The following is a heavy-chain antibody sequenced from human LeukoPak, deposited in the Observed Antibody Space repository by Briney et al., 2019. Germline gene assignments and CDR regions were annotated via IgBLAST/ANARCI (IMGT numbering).Heavy chain of an antibody. CDR3: AEDGVVVVPAASPYYYYMDV. J-gene: IGHJ6*03. CDR2: IRYDGSNK. CDR1: GFTFSSYG. D-gene: IGHD2-2*01. V-gene: IGHV3-30*02. Sequence: PGGSLRLSCAASGFTFSSYGMHWGRQAPGKGLEWVAFIRYDGSNKYYADSVKGRFTISRDNSKNTLYLQMNSLRAEDTAVYYCAEDGVVVVPAASPYYYYMDVWGKGTTVTVSS.